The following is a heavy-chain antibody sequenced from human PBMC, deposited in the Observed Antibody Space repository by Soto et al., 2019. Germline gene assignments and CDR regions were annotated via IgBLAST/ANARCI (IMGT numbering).Heavy chain of an antibody. CDR3: ARDGYADYSFDY. CDR1: GFTFSRYA. V-gene: IGHV3-64*01. CDR2: ISSNGGST. J-gene: IGHJ4*02. Sequence: EVQLVESGGGLVQPGGSLRLSCAASGFTFSRYAMHWVRQAPGKGLEYVSAISSNGGSTYYANSVKGRFTISRDNSKNTLYLQMGSLRAEDMAVYYCARDGYADYSFDYWGQGTLVTVSS. D-gene: IGHD4-17*01.